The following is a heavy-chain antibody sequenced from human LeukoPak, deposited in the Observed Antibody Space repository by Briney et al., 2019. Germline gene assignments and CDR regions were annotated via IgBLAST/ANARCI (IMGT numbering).Heavy chain of an antibody. Sequence: GGSLRLSCAASGFTFSSYAMHWVRQAPGKGLEWVAVISYDGSNKYYADSVKGRFTISRDNSKNTLYLQMNSLRAEDTAVYYCARDLSTGPRYSSGWSFDYWGQGTLVTVSS. CDR2: ISYDGSNK. CDR3: ARDLSTGPRYSSGWSFDY. D-gene: IGHD6-19*01. CDR1: GFTFSSYA. V-gene: IGHV3-30*04. J-gene: IGHJ4*02.